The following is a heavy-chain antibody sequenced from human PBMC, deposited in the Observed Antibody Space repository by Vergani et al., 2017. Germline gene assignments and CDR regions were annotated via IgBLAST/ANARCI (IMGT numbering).Heavy chain of an antibody. CDR2: IWYDGSNK. D-gene: IGHD1-26*01. Sequence: QVQLVESGGGVVQPGRSLRLSCAASGFTFSSYGMHWVRQAPGKGLEWVAVIWYDGSNKYYADSVKGRFTISRDNSKNTLYLQMNSLRAEDTAVYYCARVAXSGSYYYYYYYMDVWGKGTTVTVSS. CDR1: GFTFSSYG. CDR3: ARVAXSGSYYYYYYYMDV. V-gene: IGHV3-33*01. J-gene: IGHJ6*03.